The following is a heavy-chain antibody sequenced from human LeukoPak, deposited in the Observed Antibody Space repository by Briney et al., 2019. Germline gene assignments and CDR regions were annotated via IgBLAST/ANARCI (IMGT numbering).Heavy chain of an antibody. CDR1: GGSFCSYY. J-gene: IGHJ6*02. D-gene: IGHD3-22*01. V-gene: IGHV4-59*12. Sequence: SETLSLTCTVSGGSFCSYYWSWLRQPPGRGLEWLGYMYYSGSPNFNTSLESRVTISVDTSKNQFSLKLCSVTAADTTVYYCARGSHYYDSSGYASEDYYYYGMDVWGQGTTVTVSS. CDR3: ARGSHYYDSSGYASEDYYYYGMDV. CDR2: MYYSGSP.